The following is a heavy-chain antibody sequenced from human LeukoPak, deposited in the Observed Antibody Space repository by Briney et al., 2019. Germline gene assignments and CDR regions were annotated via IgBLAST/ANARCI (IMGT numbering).Heavy chain of an antibody. CDR1: GFTFSSYA. Sequence: GGSLRLSSAASGFTFSSYAMSWVRQAPGKGLEWVSAISGSGGSTYYADSVKGRFTISRDNSKNTLYLQMNSLRAEDTAVYYCAKGYDILTGYYNTPLSTNFDYWGQGTLVTVSS. CDR3: AKGYDILTGYYNTPLSTNFDY. CDR2: ISGSGGST. J-gene: IGHJ4*02. V-gene: IGHV3-23*01. D-gene: IGHD3-9*01.